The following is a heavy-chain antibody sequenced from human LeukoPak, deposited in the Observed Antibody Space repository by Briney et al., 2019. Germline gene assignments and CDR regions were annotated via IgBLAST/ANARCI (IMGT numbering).Heavy chain of an antibody. D-gene: IGHD3-22*01. Sequence: GGSLRLSCAASGFTFDDYPMHWVRQAPGKGLEWVSLISWDGGSTYYADSVKGRFTISRDNSKNSLYLQMNSLRTEDTASYYCAINYYDIRGAFDIWGQGTTVTVSS. CDR3: AINYYDIRGAFDI. CDR1: GFTFDDYP. J-gene: IGHJ3*02. V-gene: IGHV3-43*01. CDR2: ISWDGGST.